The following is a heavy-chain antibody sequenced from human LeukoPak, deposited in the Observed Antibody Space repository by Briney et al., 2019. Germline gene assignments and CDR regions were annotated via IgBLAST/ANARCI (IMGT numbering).Heavy chain of an antibody. CDR2: ISASGADT. J-gene: IGHJ4*02. Sequence: GGSLRLSCTTAGFIFAKSAMAWVRQSPGKGLEWVSTISASGADTYYADSMRGRFTISRYNSRNALYLQLSRLRVDDTAFYYCPKPLLTPGNWGPGTLVTVSS. V-gene: IGHV3-23*01. CDR1: GFIFAKSA. CDR3: PKPLLTPGN. D-gene: IGHD4-23*01.